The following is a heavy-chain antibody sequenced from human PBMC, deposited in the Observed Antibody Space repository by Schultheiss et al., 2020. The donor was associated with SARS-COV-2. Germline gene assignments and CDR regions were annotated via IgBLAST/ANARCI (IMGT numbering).Heavy chain of an antibody. CDR2: ISYDGSNK. Sequence: GGSLRLSCAASGFTFSSYGMHWVRQAPGKGLEWVAVISYDGSNKYYADSVKGRFTISRDNSKNTLYLQMNSLRAEDTAVYYCARTTAAVDIDYYYYYYMDVWGKGTTVTVSS. J-gene: IGHJ6*03. CDR1: GFTFSSYG. CDR3: ARTTAAVDIDYYYYYYMDV. D-gene: IGHD6-13*01. V-gene: IGHV3-30*12.